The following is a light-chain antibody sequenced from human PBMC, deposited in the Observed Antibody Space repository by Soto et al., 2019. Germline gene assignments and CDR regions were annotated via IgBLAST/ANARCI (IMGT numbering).Light chain of an antibody. V-gene: IGKV3-20*01. Sequence: IVLTQSPGTLSLSPGERATLSCRASQSVNSNYLAWYQQKPGQGPRLLMYGASSRATGIPDRFSGSGSGTAFTLTSSRLEPEDFAVYYCQQYDSSPRTFGQGTKVEIK. J-gene: IGKJ1*01. CDR2: GAS. CDR3: QQYDSSPRT. CDR1: QSVNSNY.